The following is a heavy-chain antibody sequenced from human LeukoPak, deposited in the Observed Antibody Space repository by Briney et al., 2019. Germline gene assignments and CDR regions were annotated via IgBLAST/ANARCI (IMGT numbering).Heavy chain of an antibody. D-gene: IGHD3-10*01. CDR1: GGSISSGGYY. Sequence: SETLSLTCPVSGGSISSGGYYWSWIRQHPGKGLEWIGYIYYSGSTYYNPSLKSRVTISVDTSKNQFSLKLSSVTAADTAVYYCARDRARSYGMDVWGQGTTVTVSS. V-gene: IGHV4-31*03. CDR3: ARDRARSYGMDV. J-gene: IGHJ6*02. CDR2: IYYSGST.